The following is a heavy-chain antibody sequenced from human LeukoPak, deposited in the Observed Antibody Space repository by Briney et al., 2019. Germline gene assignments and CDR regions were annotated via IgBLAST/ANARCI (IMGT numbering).Heavy chain of an antibody. J-gene: IGHJ4*02. CDR1: GYTFTGYY. V-gene: IGHV1-2*02. CDR2: INPNSGGT. D-gene: IGHD3-10*01. Sequence: ASVKVSCKASGYTFTGYYMHWVRQAPGQGLEWMGWINPNSGGTNYAQKFQGRVTMTRDTSISTACMELSRLRSDDTAVYYCARDRDYGSGIFDYWGQGTLVTVSS. CDR3: ARDRDYGSGIFDY.